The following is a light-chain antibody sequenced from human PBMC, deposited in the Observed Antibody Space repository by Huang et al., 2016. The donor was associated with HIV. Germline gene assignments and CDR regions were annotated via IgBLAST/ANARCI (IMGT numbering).Light chain of an antibody. CDR2: GAS. CDR3: QQYNNWPPLIT. J-gene: IGKJ5*01. CDR1: QSVSSN. V-gene: IGKV3-15*01. Sequence: EIVMTQSPATLSVSPGERATLSCRASQSVSSNLAWYQQKPGQGPRLLIYGASTRDTGIPARVSGSGSGTEFTLTISSLQSEDFAVYYCQQYNNWPPLITFGQGTRLEIK.